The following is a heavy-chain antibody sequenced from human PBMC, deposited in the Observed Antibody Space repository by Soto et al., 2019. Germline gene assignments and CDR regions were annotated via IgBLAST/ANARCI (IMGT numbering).Heavy chain of an antibody. CDR1: GYTFTGYY. Sequence: GASVKVSCKASGYTFTGYYMHWVRQAPGQGLEWMGWINPNSGGTNYAQKFQGWVTMTRDTSISTAYMELSRLRSDDTAVYYCARALSSSWYLNYWGQGTLVTVSS. V-gene: IGHV1-2*04. CDR2: INPNSGGT. J-gene: IGHJ4*02. CDR3: ARALSSSWYLNY. D-gene: IGHD6-13*01.